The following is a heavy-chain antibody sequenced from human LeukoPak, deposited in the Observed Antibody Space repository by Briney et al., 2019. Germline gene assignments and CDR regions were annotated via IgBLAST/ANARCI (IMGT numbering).Heavy chain of an antibody. CDR1: GFTVSSNY. V-gene: IGHV3-53*01. Sequence: PGGSLRLSCAASGFTVSSNYMSWVRQAPGEGLEWISVIYSGGSTYYADSVKGRFTISRDNSKNTLYLQMNSLRAEDTAVYYCARSFGSSGYYPWGQGTLVTVSS. CDR3: ARSFGSSGYYP. D-gene: IGHD3-22*01. CDR2: IYSGGST. J-gene: IGHJ5*02.